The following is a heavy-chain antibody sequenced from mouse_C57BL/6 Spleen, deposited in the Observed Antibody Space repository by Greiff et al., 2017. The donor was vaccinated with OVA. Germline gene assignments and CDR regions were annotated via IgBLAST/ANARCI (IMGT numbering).Heavy chain of an antibody. CDR2: IDPSDSET. Sequence: QVQLKQPGAELVRPGSSVKLSCKASGYTFTSYWMHWVKQRPIQGLEWIGNIDPSDSETHYNQKFKDKATLTVDKSSSTAYMQLSSLTSEDSAVYYCARLITTVVAKGYFDVWGTGTTVTVSS. V-gene: IGHV1-52*01. D-gene: IGHD1-1*01. J-gene: IGHJ1*03. CDR3: ARLITTVVAKGYFDV. CDR1: GYTFTSYW.